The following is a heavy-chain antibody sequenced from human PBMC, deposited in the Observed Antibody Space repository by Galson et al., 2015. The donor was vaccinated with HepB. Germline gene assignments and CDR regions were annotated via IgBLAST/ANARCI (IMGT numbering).Heavy chain of an antibody. CDR3: AGGPLRYLDY. D-gene: IGHD5-12*01. Sequence: SLGLSCAASGFTVSSNYMSWVRQAPGKGLEWVSVVYAGGTTYYADSVKGRFTISRDISKNTLSLEINTVRLEDTAVYYCAGGPLRYLDYWGQGTPVTVSS. CDR2: VYAGGTT. J-gene: IGHJ4*02. CDR1: GFTVSSNY. V-gene: IGHV3-53*01.